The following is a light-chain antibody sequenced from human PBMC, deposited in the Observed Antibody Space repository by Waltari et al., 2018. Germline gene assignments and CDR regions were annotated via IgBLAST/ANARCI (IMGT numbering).Light chain of an antibody. CDR1: QTISSS. V-gene: IGKV3-15*01. J-gene: IGKJ4*01. Sequence: EIVMTQSPATLSVSPGDRATLSCRASQTISSSLAWYQQKPGLAPRLLISGASTRAAGIPARFSGSGSGTEFTLTITSLQSEDFAFYSCQQYSKWPLTFGGGTKVEIK. CDR2: GAS. CDR3: QQYSKWPLT.